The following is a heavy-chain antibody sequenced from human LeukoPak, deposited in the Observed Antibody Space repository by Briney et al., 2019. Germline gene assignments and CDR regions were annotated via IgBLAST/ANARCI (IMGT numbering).Heavy chain of an antibody. Sequence: ASVKVSCKASGYTFTGYYMHWVRQAPGQGLEWMGWNNSNSGGTNYAQKFQGRVTITRDTSISTAYMELSRPRSDDTAVYYCARVSCSSTSCSTKLPFDYWGQGTLVTVSS. CDR3: ARVSCSSTSCSTKLPFDY. J-gene: IGHJ4*02. V-gene: IGHV1-2*02. D-gene: IGHD2-2*01. CDR1: GYTFTGYY. CDR2: NNSNSGGT.